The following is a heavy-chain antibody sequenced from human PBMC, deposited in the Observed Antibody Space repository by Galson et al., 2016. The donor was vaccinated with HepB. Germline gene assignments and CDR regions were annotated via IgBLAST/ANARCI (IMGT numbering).Heavy chain of an antibody. Sequence: CAISGDSVSSDIATWSWIRQSPSRGLEWLGKTYYRSKWYNDYAVSVRSRISINPDTSKNQFPLHLTSVTPEDTAVYYCTGEYTSSWYRSDFWGQGTLVTVSS. D-gene: IGHD6-13*01. CDR3: TGEYTSSWYRSDF. CDR2: TYYRSKWYN. V-gene: IGHV6-1*01. J-gene: IGHJ4*02. CDR1: GDSVSSDIAT.